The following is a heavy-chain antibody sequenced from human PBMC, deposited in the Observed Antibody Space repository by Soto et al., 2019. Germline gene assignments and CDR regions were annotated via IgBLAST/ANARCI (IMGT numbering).Heavy chain of an antibody. D-gene: IGHD3-10*01. Sequence: EVQLVESGGGLVQPGRSLRLSCAASGFTFNDYAMHWVRQAPGKGLEWVSSIGWNGGDIGYADSVKGRFTISRDNAKNSVFLQMNSLRAEDTALYYCAKGAGSYPRYYFDYWGQGTLVTVSS. CDR3: AKGAGSYPRYYFDY. V-gene: IGHV3-9*01. CDR2: IGWNGGDI. CDR1: GFTFNDYA. J-gene: IGHJ4*02.